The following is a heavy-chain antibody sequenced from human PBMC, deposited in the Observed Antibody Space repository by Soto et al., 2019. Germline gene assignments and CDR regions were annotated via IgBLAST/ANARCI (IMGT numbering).Heavy chain of an antibody. D-gene: IGHD3-22*01. V-gene: IGHV4-59*01. CDR1: GGSISSYY. J-gene: IGHJ4*02. Sequence: NPSETLSLTCTVSGGSISSYYWSWIRQPPGKGLEWIGYIYYSGSTNYNPSLKSRVTISVDTSKNQFSLKLSSVTAADTAVYYCASQYDYDSSGDKYYFDYWGQGTLVTVSS. CDR3: ASQYDYDSSGDKYYFDY. CDR2: IYYSGST.